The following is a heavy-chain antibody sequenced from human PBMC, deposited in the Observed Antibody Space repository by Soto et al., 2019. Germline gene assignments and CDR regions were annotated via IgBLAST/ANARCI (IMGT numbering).Heavy chain of an antibody. CDR2: ISPNNGNT. D-gene: IGHD2-2*01. V-gene: IGHV1-18*01. J-gene: IGHJ4*02. Sequence: QVHLVQSGGEVKKPGASVKVSCKASGYTFTAYGISWVRQAPGQGLEWIGWISPNNGNTKSAQKFQGRGTMTTDTSTDTAYLELRRLRADDTAVYYCARDRSSENYLKWIEYWGQGALVTVSS. CDR1: GYTFTAYG. CDR3: ARDRSSENYLKWIEY.